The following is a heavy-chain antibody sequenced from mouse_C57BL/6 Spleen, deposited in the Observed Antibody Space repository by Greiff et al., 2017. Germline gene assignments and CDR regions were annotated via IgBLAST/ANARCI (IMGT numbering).Heavy chain of an antibody. V-gene: IGHV10-1*01. CDR1: GFSFNTYA. Sequence: DVKLVESGGGLVQPKGSLKLSCAASGFSFNTYAMNWVRQAPGKGLEWVARIRSKSNNYATYYADSVKDRFTISRDDSESMLYLQMNNLKTEDTAMYYCVRHGLYYDYDVVFDYWGQGTTLTVSS. D-gene: IGHD2-4*01. CDR2: IRSKSNNYAT. CDR3: VRHGLYYDYDVVFDY. J-gene: IGHJ2*01.